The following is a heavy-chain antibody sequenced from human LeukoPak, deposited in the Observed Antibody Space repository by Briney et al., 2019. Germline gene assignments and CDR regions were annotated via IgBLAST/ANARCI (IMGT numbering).Heavy chain of an antibody. CDR2: IIPIFGAA. V-gene: IGHV1-69*13. Sequence: SVKVSCKASGGTFSSYAISWVRQAPGQGLEWMGGIIPIFGAANYAQKFQGRVTITADESTGTAYMELSSLRSEDTAVYYCARGGAARTFDYWGQGTLVTVSS. D-gene: IGHD6-6*01. J-gene: IGHJ4*02. CDR3: ARGGAARTFDY. CDR1: GGTFSSYA.